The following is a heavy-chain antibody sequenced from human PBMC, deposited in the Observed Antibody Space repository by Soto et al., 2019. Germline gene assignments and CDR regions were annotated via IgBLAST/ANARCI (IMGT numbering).Heavy chain of an antibody. CDR2: IRSKAYGGTT. Sequence: GGSLRLSCTASGFTFGDYAMSWFRQAPGKGLEWVGFIRSKAYGGTTEYAASVKGRFTISRDDSKSIAYLQMNSLKTEDTAVYYCTRVLRAIALADTGLWFDPWGQGTLVTVSS. V-gene: IGHV3-49*03. CDR1: GFTFGDYA. D-gene: IGHD6-19*01. J-gene: IGHJ5*02. CDR3: TRVLRAIALADTGLWFDP.